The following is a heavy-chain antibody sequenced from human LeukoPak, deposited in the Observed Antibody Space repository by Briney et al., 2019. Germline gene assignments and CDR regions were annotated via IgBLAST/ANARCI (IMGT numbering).Heavy chain of an antibody. CDR1: GGSISSYY. Sequence: SETLSLTCTVSGGSISSYYWSWIRQPPGKGLEWIGYIYYSGSTNYNPSLKSRVTISVDTSKNQFSLKLSSVTAADTAVCYCARVGYSSSWYYFDYWGQGTLVTVSS. D-gene: IGHD6-13*01. V-gene: IGHV4-59*01. J-gene: IGHJ4*02. CDR3: ARVGYSSSWYYFDY. CDR2: IYYSGST.